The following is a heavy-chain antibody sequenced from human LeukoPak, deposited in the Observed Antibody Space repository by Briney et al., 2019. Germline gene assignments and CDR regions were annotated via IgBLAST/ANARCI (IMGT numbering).Heavy chain of an antibody. D-gene: IGHD3-22*01. J-gene: IGHJ4*02. CDR3: VKAILFGSISYYAD. CDR2: VSSDGGST. CDR1: GFTFSNFP. Sequence: PGGSLRLSRSASGFTFSNFPMHWVRQAPGKGLEYVSAVSSDGGSTYYADSVRGRFTISRDNSKNTLSLQMGSLRAEDTAVYYCVKAILFGSISYYADWGQGTLVTVSS. V-gene: IGHV3-64D*09.